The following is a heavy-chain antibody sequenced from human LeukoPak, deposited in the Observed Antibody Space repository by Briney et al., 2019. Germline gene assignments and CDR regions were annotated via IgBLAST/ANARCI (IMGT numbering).Heavy chain of an antibody. D-gene: IGHD3-10*01. CDR1: GGSISSSSYY. V-gene: IGHV4-39*01. CDR3: ARNGVY. Sequence: SETLSLTCTVSGGSISSSSYYWGWIRQPPGKGREWIGSIYYSGSTYYNPSLKSRVTISVDTSKNQFSLKLSSVTAADTAVYYRARNGVYWGQGTLVTVSS. J-gene: IGHJ4*02. CDR2: IYYSGST.